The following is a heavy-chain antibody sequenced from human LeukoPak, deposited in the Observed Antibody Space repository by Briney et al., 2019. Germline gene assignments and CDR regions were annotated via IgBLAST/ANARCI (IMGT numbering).Heavy chain of an antibody. V-gene: IGHV3-30*04. CDR3: ARERQDTVIHSGAFDI. CDR2: IASDGSHT. CDR1: GFTFSNYF. J-gene: IGHJ3*02. D-gene: IGHD2-21*02. Sequence: GGSLRLSCAASGFTFSNYFMHWVRQAPGKGLEWVADIASDGSHTFYVASVKGRFTVCSNNSKNTLYLQMNSLRAEDTAVYFCARERQDTVIHSGAFDIWGQGTMVTVSS.